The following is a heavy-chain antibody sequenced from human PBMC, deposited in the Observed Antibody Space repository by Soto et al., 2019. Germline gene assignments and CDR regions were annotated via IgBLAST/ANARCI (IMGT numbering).Heavy chain of an antibody. V-gene: IGHV3-20*04. J-gene: IGHJ3*02. CDR2: INWNGGST. CDR1: GFTFDDYG. Sequence: PGGSLRLSCAASGFTFDDYGMSWVRQAPWKGLEWVSGINWNGGSTGYADSVKGRFTISRDNAKNSLYLQMNSLRAEDTALYYCAREPGVVVAAGAFDIWGQGTMVTVSS. CDR3: AREPGVVVAAGAFDI. D-gene: IGHD2-15*01.